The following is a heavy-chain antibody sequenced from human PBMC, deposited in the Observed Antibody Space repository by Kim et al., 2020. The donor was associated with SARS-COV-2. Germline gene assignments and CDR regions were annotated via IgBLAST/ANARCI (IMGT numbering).Heavy chain of an antibody. CDR3: ARDRKDGMDV. CDR1: GGSISSGSYY. V-gene: IGHV4-61*02. CDR2: IYTSGST. J-gene: IGHJ6*02. Sequence: SETLSLTCTVSGGSISSGSYYWSWIRQPAGKGLEWIGRIYTSGSTNYNPSLKSRVTISVDTSKNQFSLKLSSVTAADTAVYYCARDRKDGMDVWGQGTTVTVSS.